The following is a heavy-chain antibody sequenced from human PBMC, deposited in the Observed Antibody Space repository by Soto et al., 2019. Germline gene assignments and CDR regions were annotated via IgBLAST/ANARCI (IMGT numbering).Heavy chain of an antibody. D-gene: IGHD6-13*01. CDR1: GGTFSSYA. CDR3: ARVPFIAADGTRDWFDP. V-gene: IGHV1-69*13. CDR2: IIPIFGTA. J-gene: IGHJ5*02. Sequence: SVKVSFKASGGTFSSYAISWVRQAPGQGLEWMGGIIPIFGTANYAQKFQGRVTITADESTSTAYMELSSLRSEDTAVYYCARVPFIAADGTRDWFDPWGQGTLVTVSS.